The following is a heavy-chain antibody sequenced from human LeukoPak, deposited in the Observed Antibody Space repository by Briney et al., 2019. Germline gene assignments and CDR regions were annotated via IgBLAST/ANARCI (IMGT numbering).Heavy chain of an antibody. V-gene: IGHV4-59*12. J-gene: IGHJ4*02. CDR2: IYYSGST. Sequence: KPSETLSLTCTVSGGSISSYYWSWIRQPPGKGLEWIGYIYYSGSTNYNPSLKSRVTMSVDTSKNQFSLKVSSVTAADTAVYYCAGSTTGTTFIGYWGQGTLVTVSS. D-gene: IGHD1-1*01. CDR1: GGSISSYY. CDR3: AGSTTGTTFIGY.